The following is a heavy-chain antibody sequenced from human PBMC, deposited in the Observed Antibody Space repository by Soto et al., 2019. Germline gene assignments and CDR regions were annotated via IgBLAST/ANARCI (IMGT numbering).Heavy chain of an antibody. J-gene: IGHJ6*02. Sequence: PGGSLRLSCAASGFAFSSYGMHWVRQAPGKGLEWVAVIWYDGSNKYYADSVKGRFTISRDNSKNTLYLQMNSLRAEDTAVYYCARDFLSPGVVRGIIDYYYYGMDVWGQGTTVTVSS. CDR1: GFAFSSYG. CDR3: ARDFLSPGVVRGIIDYYYYGMDV. D-gene: IGHD3-10*01. V-gene: IGHV3-33*01. CDR2: IWYDGSNK.